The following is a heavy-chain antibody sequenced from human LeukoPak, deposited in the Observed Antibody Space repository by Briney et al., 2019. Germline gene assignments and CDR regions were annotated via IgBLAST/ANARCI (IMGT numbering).Heavy chain of an antibody. CDR1: GFTFSNYE. CDR3: TRGPSSGWYATYYFEY. V-gene: IGHV3-48*03. Sequence: SGGSLRLSCAASGFTFSNYELNWVRQAPGKGLEWVSYISANGNTMYYADSVRGRFTISRDNAKNSLFLQMNSLRAEDTAVYYCTRGPSSGWYATYYFEYWGQGTLVTVSS. J-gene: IGHJ4*02. D-gene: IGHD6-19*01. CDR2: ISANGNTM.